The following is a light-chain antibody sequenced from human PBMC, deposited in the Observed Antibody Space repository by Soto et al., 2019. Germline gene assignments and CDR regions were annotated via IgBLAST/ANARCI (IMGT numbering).Light chain of an antibody. CDR3: SSYTSISTRV. Sequence: QSALTQPASVSGSPGQSITISCTGTSSDVGSYNYVSWHQQHPGKAPKLMIYEVSNRPSGVSNRFSGAKSGNTASLTSSGRQAEDEANYYCSSYTSISTRVFGGGTQLTVL. V-gene: IGLV2-14*01. CDR1: SSDVGSYNY. CDR2: EVS. J-gene: IGLJ3*02.